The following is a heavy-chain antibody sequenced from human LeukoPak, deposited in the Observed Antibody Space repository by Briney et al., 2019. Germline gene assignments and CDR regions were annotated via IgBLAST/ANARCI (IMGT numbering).Heavy chain of an antibody. V-gene: IGHV4-39*01. Sequence: KTSQTLSLTCTVSGGSVSSSSYYWGWIRQPPGKGLEWIRSIYYSGSTYYNPSLKSRVTISVDTSKNQFSLKLSSVTAADTAVYYCARNNIVVVPAAIGGVRVWFDPWGQGTLVTVSS. J-gene: IGHJ5*02. CDR1: GGSVSSSSYY. CDR3: ARNNIVVVPAAIGGVRVWFDP. CDR2: IYYSGST. D-gene: IGHD2-2*01.